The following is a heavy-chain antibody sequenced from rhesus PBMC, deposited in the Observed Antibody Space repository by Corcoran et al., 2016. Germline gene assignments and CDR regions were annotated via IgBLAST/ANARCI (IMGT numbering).Heavy chain of an antibody. V-gene: IGHV4-122*02. CDR2: ISSSGPT. CDR3: ARGSYYFDY. J-gene: IGHJ4*01. CDR1: GYSISSGYD. D-gene: IGHD4-29*01. Sequence: QLQLQESGPGLVKPSETLSLTCAVSGYSISSGYDWSWIRQPPVKGLEWIGYISSSGPTSYHPSLKLPVTISSDTSKNQSSLRLSSVTAANTAVYYCARGSYYFDYGGQGVLVTVSS.